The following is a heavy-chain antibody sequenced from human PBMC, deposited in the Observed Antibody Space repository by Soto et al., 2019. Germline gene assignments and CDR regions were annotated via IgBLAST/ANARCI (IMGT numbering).Heavy chain of an antibody. D-gene: IGHD5-18*01. CDR2: ISSSSSYI. J-gene: IGHJ4*02. CDR1: GFNFSSYS. V-gene: IGHV3-21*01. Sequence: EVQLVESGGGLVKPGGSLRLSCAASGFNFSSYSMNWVRQAPVKGLEWVSSISSSSSYIYYADSVKGRFTISRDNAKNSLCLQMNRLRAKDTAVYYCAREQPVYSSVYGLCDWGQGTLVTVSA. CDR3: AREQPVYSSVYGLCD.